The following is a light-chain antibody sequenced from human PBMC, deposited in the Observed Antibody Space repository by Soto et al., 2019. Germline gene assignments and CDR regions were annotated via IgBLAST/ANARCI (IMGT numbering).Light chain of an antibody. J-gene: IGKJ1*01. Sequence: DIQMTQSPSILSASVGDRVTITCRASQSISSWLAWYQQKPGKAPNLLIYKASHLENGVPSRFSGSGSGTDFTLTISSLQPEDFATYYCQQSYSTPWTFGQGTKVDI. V-gene: IGKV1-5*03. CDR3: QQSYSTPWT. CDR2: KAS. CDR1: QSISSW.